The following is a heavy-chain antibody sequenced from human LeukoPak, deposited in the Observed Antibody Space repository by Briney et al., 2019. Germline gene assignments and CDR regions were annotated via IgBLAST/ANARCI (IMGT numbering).Heavy chain of an antibody. CDR3: ARELSTDAFDI. CDR2: IHSGGST. J-gene: IGHJ3*02. Sequence: GGSLRLSCAASGFTVSSNYMSWVRQAPGKGLEWVSVIHSGGSTYYADSVKGRFTISRDNSKNTLYLQMNSLRAEDTAVYYCARELSTDAFDIWGQGTMVTVSS. D-gene: IGHD2/OR15-2a*01. V-gene: IGHV3-53*01. CDR1: GFTVSSNY.